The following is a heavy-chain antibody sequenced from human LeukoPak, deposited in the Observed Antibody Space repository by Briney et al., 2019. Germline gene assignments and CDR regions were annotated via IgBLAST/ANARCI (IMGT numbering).Heavy chain of an antibody. V-gene: IGHV3-53*01. CDR1: GFTFSDYY. J-gene: IGHJ4*02. CDR2: IYSGDST. Sequence: GGSLRLSCAASGFTFSDYYMSWIRQAPGKGLEWVSVIYSGDSTYYADSVKGRFTISRDNSKNTLYLQMNSLRAEDTAVYYCARAEIRRGGLIDYWGQGTLVTVSS. D-gene: IGHD1-14*01. CDR3: ARAEIRRGGLIDY.